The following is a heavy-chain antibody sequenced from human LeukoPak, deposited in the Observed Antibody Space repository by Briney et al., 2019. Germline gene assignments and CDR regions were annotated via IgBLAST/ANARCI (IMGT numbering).Heavy chain of an antibody. Sequence: ASVTVSCKASGGTFSSYAISWVRQAPGQGLEWMGGIIPIFGTANYAQKFQGRVTITADGSTSTAYMELSSLRSEDTAVYYCATRIAAAGTNWFDPWGQGTLVTVSS. CDR2: IIPIFGTA. J-gene: IGHJ5*02. V-gene: IGHV1-69*13. D-gene: IGHD6-13*01. CDR3: ATRIAAAGTNWFDP. CDR1: GGTFSSYA.